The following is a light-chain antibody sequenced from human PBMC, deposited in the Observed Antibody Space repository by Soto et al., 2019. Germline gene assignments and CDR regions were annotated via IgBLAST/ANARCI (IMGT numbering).Light chain of an antibody. CDR2: DVS. CDR1: SSDVGGYNY. J-gene: IGLJ1*01. Sequence: QSVLTQPASVSGSPGQSITISCTGTSSDVGGYNYVSWYQQHPGKAPELMIYDVSNRPSGVSNRFSGSKSGNSASLTISGLQAEDEADYYCSSYASSGTYVFGTGTKLTVL. CDR3: SSYASSGTYV. V-gene: IGLV2-14*01.